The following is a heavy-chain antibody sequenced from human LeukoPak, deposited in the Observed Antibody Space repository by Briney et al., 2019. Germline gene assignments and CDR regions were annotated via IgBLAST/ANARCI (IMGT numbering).Heavy chain of an antibody. CDR3: AREAYCGSGSRAGHFDY. Sequence: PSETLSLTCTVSGGSISSYYWSWIRQPAGKGLEWIGRIYTSGSTNYNPSLKSRVTMSVDTSKNQFSLKLSSVTAADTAVYYCAREAYCGSGSRAGHFDYWGQGTLVTVSS. V-gene: IGHV4-4*07. D-gene: IGHD3-10*01. J-gene: IGHJ4*02. CDR2: IYTSGST. CDR1: GGSISSYY.